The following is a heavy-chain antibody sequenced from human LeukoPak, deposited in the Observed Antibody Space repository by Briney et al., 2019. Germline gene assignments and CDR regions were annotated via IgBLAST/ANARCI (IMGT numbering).Heavy chain of an antibody. CDR3: ARDRDRYDDILTGSTFDY. V-gene: IGHV1-2*02. J-gene: IGHJ4*02. CDR2: INPNSGGT. D-gene: IGHD3-9*01. CDR1: GYTFTGYY. Sequence: ASVKVSCKASGYTFTGYYMQWVRQAPGQGLEWMGWINPNSGGTNYAQKFQGRVTMTRDTSISTAYMELSRLRSDDTAVYYCARDRDRYDDILTGSTFDYWGQGTLVTVSS.